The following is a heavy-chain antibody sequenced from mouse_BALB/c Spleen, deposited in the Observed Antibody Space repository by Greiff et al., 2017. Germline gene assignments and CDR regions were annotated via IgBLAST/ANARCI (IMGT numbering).Heavy chain of an antibody. D-gene: IGHD2-10*02. CDR1: GFTFTDYY. CDR3: ARDSGYGPFAY. J-gene: IGHJ3*01. V-gene: IGHV7-3*02. Sequence: EVMLVESGGGLVQPGGSLRLSCATSGFTFTDYYMSWVRQPPGKALEWLGFIRNKANGYTTEYSASVKGRFTISRDNSQSILYLQMNTLRAEDSASDYCARDSGYGPFAYWGQGTLVTVSA. CDR2: IRNKANGYTT.